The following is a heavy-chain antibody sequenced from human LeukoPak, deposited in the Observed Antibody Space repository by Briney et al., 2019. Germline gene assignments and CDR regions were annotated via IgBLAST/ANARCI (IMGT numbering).Heavy chain of an antibody. CDR2: IKSKTDGGTT. J-gene: IGHJ6*04. CDR3: TTDGAVAGEDV. CDR1: GLIFSSYS. Sequence: GGSLRLSCAASGLIFSSYSINWVRQAPGKGLEWVGRIKSKTDGGTTDYAAPVKGRFTISRDDSKNTLYLQMNSLKTEDTAVYYCTTDGAVAGEDVWGKGATVTVSS. D-gene: IGHD6-19*01. V-gene: IGHV3-15*01.